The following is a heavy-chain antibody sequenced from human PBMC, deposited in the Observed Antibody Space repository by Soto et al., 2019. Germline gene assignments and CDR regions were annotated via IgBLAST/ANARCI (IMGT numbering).Heavy chain of an antibody. J-gene: IGHJ4*02. Sequence: SQTLSLTCTVSGGSISSGGYYWSWIRQHPGKGLEWIGYIYYSGSTYYNPSLKSRVTISVDTSKNQFSLKLRSVTAADAAWYCGARGGYSSSGGYFDYWGQGTLVTVSS. D-gene: IGHD6-6*01. V-gene: IGHV4-31*03. CDR1: GGSISSGGYY. CDR3: ARGGYSSSGGYFDY. CDR2: IYYSGST.